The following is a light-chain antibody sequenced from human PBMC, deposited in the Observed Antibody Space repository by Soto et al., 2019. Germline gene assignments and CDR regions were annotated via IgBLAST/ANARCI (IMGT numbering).Light chain of an antibody. Sequence: QSVLTQPPSVSGAPGQRVTISCTGSSSNIGAGYDVHWYQQLPGTAPKLLIYGNSNRPSGVPDRFSGSKSGTSASLAITGLQAEDEADDYCHAYDSRRSADVVGTGTKVTVL. CDR3: HAYDSRRSADV. CDR2: GNS. J-gene: IGLJ1*01. V-gene: IGLV1-40*01. CDR1: SSNIGAGYD.